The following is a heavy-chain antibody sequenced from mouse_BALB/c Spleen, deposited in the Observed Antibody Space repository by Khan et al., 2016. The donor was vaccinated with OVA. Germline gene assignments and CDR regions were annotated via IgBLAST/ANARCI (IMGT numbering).Heavy chain of an antibody. J-gene: IGHJ2*01. CDR1: GYTLNSSW. CDR3: SRRRIKSDD. CDR2: INPSNGRT. V-gene: IGHV1S81*02. Sequence: QVQLQQPGAELVNPGASVNLSCKASGYTLNSSWMHWVKQRPGQGLEWIGEINPSNGRTNYNEKFKSKATLTVDTSSSTAYMPLSSPTSEDSAVYYCSRRRIKSDDWGQGTTLTVSS. D-gene: IGHD1-3*01.